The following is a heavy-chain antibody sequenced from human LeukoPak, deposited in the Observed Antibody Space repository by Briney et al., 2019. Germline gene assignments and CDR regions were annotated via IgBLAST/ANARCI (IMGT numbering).Heavy chain of an antibody. J-gene: IGHJ4*02. CDR2: IYYSGCT. CDR3: AAVEMATIDY. CDR1: GGSISSYY. D-gene: IGHD5-24*01. V-gene: IGHV4-59*01. Sequence: SETLSLTCTVSGGSISSYYWSWIRQPPGKGLEWIGYIYYSGCTNYNPSLKSRVTISVDTSKNQFSLKLSSVTAADTAVYYCAAVEMATIDYWGQGTLVTVSS.